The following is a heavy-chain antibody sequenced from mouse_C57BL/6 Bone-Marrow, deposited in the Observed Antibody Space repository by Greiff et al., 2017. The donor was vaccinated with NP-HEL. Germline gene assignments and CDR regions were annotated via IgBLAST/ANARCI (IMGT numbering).Heavy chain of an antibody. J-gene: IGHJ2*01. CDR2: IYPGSGNT. Sequence: VQLKESGAELVRPGASVKLSCKASGYTFTDYYINWVKQRPGQGLEWIARIYPGSGNTYYNEKFKGKTTLTAEKSSSTAYMQLSSLTSEDSAVYYCARWVWLQRGYYFDYWGQGTTLTVSS. V-gene: IGHV1-76*01. D-gene: IGHD2-2*01. CDR1: GYTFTDYY. CDR3: ARWVWLQRGYYFDY.